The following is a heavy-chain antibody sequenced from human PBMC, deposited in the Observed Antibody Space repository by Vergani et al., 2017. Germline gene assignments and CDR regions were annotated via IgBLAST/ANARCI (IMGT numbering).Heavy chain of an antibody. Sequence: EVQLVESGGGLVQPGGSLRLSCAASGFTFSSYSMNWVRQAPGKGLEWVSYISSSSSTIYYADSVKGRFPISRDNAKISLYLQMNSLRAEDTAVSYCARGVYYDSSGYYGNYWGQGTLVTVSS. J-gene: IGHJ4*02. CDR2: ISSSSSTI. V-gene: IGHV3-48*04. CDR1: GFTFSSYS. CDR3: ARGVYYDSSGYYGNY. D-gene: IGHD3-22*01.